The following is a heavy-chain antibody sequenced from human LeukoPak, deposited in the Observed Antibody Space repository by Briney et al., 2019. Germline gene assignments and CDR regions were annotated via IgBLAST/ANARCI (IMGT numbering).Heavy chain of an antibody. CDR3: ARVVVGSGSPDY. CDR2: IYSGGNT. CDR1: GITVSSNY. D-gene: IGHD3-10*01. V-gene: IGHV3-66*01. Sequence: PGGSLRLSCAASGITVSSNYMTWVRQAPGKGLEWVSVIYSGGNTYYADSVKDRFTISRDNSKNTLYIQMNSLRAEDTAVYYCARVVVGSGSPDYWGQGTLVTVSS. J-gene: IGHJ4*02.